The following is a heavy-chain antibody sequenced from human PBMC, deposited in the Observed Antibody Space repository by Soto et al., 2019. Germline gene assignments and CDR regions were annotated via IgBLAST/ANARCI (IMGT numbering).Heavy chain of an antibody. D-gene: IGHD6-13*01. Sequence: GGSLRLSCTASGFTFGDYAMSWFRQAPGKGLEWVGFIRSKAYGGTTEYAASVKGRFTISRDDSKSIAYLQMNSLKTEDTAVYYCTRVGAAAGLDFDYWGQGTLVTVSS. CDR1: GFTFGDYA. CDR2: IRSKAYGGTT. CDR3: TRVGAAAGLDFDY. J-gene: IGHJ4*02. V-gene: IGHV3-49*03.